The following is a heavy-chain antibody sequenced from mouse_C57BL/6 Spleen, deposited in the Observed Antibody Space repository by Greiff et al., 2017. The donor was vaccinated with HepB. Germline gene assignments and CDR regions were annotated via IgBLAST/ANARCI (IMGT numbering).Heavy chain of an antibody. J-gene: IGHJ1*03. Sequence: QVQLQQPGAELVKPGASVKLSCKASGYTFTSYWMHWVKQRPGQGLEWIGMIHPNSGSTNYNEKFKSKATLTVDKSSSTAYMQLSSLTSEDSAVYCCAGSITTVVATDWYFDVWGTGTTVTVSS. CDR3: AGSITTVVATDWYFDV. CDR2: IHPNSGST. D-gene: IGHD1-1*01. CDR1: GYTFTSYW. V-gene: IGHV1-64*01.